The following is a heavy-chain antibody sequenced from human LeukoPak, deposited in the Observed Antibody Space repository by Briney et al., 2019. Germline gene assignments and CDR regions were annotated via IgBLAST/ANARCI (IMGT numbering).Heavy chain of an antibody. CDR1: GGTFSSYA. J-gene: IGHJ3*02. Sequence: GASVKVSCKASGGTFSSYAISWVRQAPGQGLEWMGGIIPIFGTANYAQKFQGRVTITADESTSTAYMELSSLRSEDTAVYYCARVVRVVINKDAFDIWGQGTMVTVSS. CDR2: IIPIFGTA. V-gene: IGHV1-69*13. D-gene: IGHD3-3*01. CDR3: ARVVRVVINKDAFDI.